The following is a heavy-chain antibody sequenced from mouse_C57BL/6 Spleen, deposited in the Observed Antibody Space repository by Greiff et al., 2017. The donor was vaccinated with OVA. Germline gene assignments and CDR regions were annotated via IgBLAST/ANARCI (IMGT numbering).Heavy chain of an antibody. Sequence: QVQLQQPGAELVKPGASVKMSCKASGYTFTSYWITWVKQRPGQGLEWIGDIYPGSGSTNYNEKFKSKATLTVDTSSSTAYMQLSSLTSEDSAVYYCARKGNYYSWFAYWGQGTLVTVSA. J-gene: IGHJ3*01. CDR1: GYTFTSYW. CDR2: IYPGSGST. CDR3: ARKGNYYSWFAY. V-gene: IGHV1-55*01. D-gene: IGHD1-1*01.